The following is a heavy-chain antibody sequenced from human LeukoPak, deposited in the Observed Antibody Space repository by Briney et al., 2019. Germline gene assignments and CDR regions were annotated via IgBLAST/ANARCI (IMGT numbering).Heavy chain of an antibody. Sequence: GGTLRLSCAASGFTLRNYDINWVRQAPGKGLEWVSVIRGSSGSTYYAASVKGRFTISRDDSNNTLYLQMNSLRAEDTAVYYCAKAPVTTCRGAFCYPFDYWGLGTLVTVSS. V-gene: IGHV3-23*01. CDR3: AKAPVTTCRGAFCYPFDY. CDR1: GFTLRNYD. CDR2: IRGSSGST. D-gene: IGHD2-15*01. J-gene: IGHJ4*02.